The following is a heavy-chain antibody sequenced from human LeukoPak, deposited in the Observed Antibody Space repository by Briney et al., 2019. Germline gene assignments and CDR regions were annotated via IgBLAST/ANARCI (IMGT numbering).Heavy chain of an antibody. Sequence: GGSLRLSCAASAFTFSSYAMSWVRQAPGKGLEWVANIKQDGSKKSYVDSVKGRFTISRDNAKNSLYLQMNSLRAEDTAIYYCTRVGYIDEGIDYWGQGTLVTVSS. CDR2: IKQDGSKK. V-gene: IGHV3-7*04. D-gene: IGHD5-24*01. J-gene: IGHJ4*02. CDR1: AFTFSSYA. CDR3: TRVGYIDEGIDY.